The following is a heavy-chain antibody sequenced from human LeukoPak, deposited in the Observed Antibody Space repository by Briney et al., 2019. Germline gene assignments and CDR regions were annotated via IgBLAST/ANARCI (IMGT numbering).Heavy chain of an antibody. CDR3: ARDLYYFGSGSYLHYYGMDV. Sequence: GGSLRLSCAASGFTFSNYAMVWVRQAPGKGLEWVSSITGSGGSTYYADSVKGRFTISRENAKNSLYLQMNSLRAGDTAVYYCARDLYYFGSGSYLHYYGMDVWGQGTTVTVSS. V-gene: IGHV3-23*01. CDR2: ITGSGGST. D-gene: IGHD3-10*01. CDR1: GFTFSNYA. J-gene: IGHJ6*02.